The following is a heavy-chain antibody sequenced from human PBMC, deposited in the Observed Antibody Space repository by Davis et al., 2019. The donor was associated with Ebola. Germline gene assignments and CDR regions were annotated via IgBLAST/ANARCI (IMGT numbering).Heavy chain of an antibody. CDR2: INPNTGGT. D-gene: IGHD3-22*01. V-gene: IGHV1-2*06. J-gene: IGHJ4*02. Sequence: AASVKVSCKASGYTFTGDYMHWVRQAPGQGLEWMGRINPNTGGTDYAQKFQGRVTMTRDTSISTAYMELTRLRSDDTAFYYCASGHYYDNSGYYGATVYWGQGTLVTVSS. CDR3: ASGHYYDNSGYYGATVY. CDR1: GYTFTGDY.